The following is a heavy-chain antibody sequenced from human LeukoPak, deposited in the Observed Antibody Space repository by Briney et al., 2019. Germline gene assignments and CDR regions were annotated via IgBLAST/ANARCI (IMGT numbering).Heavy chain of an antibody. J-gene: IGHJ6*02. CDR3: ARDRYSGSYALYYYYGVDV. D-gene: IGHD1-26*01. CDR2: IIPFFGTA. CDR1: GATVSSYA. Sequence: GASVKVSCKASGATVSSYAISWVGQAPGQGVEWIGGIIPFFGTANYAQKCQGRVTITADESTSTAYMELSSLRSEDTAVYYCARDRYSGSYALYYYYGVDVWGQGTTVTVSS. V-gene: IGHV1-69*01.